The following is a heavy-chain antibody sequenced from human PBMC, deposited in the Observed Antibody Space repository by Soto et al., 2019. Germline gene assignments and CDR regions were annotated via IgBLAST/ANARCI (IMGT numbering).Heavy chain of an antibody. V-gene: IGHV3-7*05. J-gene: IGHJ6*02. CDR3: ARDSIAAAGLYGSMRYYGMDV. D-gene: IGHD6-13*01. CDR1: GFTFSSYW. Sequence: EVQLVESGGGLVQPGGSLRLSCAASGFTFSSYWMSWVRQAPGKGLEWVANIKQDGSEKYYVDSVKGRFTISRDNAKNSLYLQMNSLRAEDTAVYYCARDSIAAAGLYGSMRYYGMDVWGQGTTVTVSS. CDR2: IKQDGSEK.